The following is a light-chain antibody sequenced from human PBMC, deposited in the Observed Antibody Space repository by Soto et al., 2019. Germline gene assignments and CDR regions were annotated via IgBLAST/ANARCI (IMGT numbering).Light chain of an antibody. CDR1: QSVSSSY. Sequence: EIVLTQSPGTLSLSPGERATLSCRASQSVSSSYLAWYQQKPGQAPRLLIYGASTRATGVPARFSASGSGTEFTLTISSLQSEDSAVYYCHQYSNWPPWTFGPGTKVEIK. J-gene: IGKJ1*01. CDR2: GAS. V-gene: IGKV3-15*01. CDR3: HQYSNWPPWT.